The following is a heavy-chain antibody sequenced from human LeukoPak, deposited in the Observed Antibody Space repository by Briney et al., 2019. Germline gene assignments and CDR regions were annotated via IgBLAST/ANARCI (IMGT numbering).Heavy chain of an antibody. CDR2: IYPGDSDT. V-gene: IGHV5-51*01. D-gene: IGHD2-2*01. Sequence: GESLKISCKGSGYSLTSYWIGWVRQMPGKGLEWMGIIYPGDSDTRYSPSFQGQVTISADKSISTAYLQWSSLKASDTAMYYCARRDCSSTSCYAEYFQHWGQGTLVTVSS. J-gene: IGHJ1*01. CDR3: ARRDCSSTSCYAEYFQH. CDR1: GYSLTSYW.